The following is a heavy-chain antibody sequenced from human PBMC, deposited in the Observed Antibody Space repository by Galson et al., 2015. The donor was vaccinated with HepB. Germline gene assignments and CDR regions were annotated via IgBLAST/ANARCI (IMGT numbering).Heavy chain of an antibody. CDR3: VRGRDGYNYDSFDF. V-gene: IGHV4-30-2*01. CDR2: IYHTGST. J-gene: IGHJ4*02. CDR1: GGSISSGGYS. Sequence: TLSLTCAVSGGSISSGGYSWNWIRQPPGKGLEWIGYIYHTGSTYYNPSLKSRVTISADRSKNQFSLKLCSVTAADTAVYYCVRGRDGYNYDSFDFWGQGTLVTVSS. D-gene: IGHD5-24*01.